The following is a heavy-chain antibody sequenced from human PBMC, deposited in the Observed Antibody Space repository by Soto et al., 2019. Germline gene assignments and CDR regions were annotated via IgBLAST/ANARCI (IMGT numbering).Heavy chain of an antibody. D-gene: IGHD1-26*01. CDR2: ISSSGSTI. V-gene: IGHV3-11*01. CDR1: GFTFSDYY. CDR3: ARVTRAFQWEGRAYYYYMDV. J-gene: IGHJ6*03. Sequence: QVQLVESGGGLVKPGGSLRLSCAASGFTFSDYYMSWIRQAPGKGLEWVSYISSSGSTIYYADSVKGRFTISRDNAKNSLYPQMNSLRADATAVNSCARVTRAFQWEGRAYYYYMDVWGKGTTVTVSS.